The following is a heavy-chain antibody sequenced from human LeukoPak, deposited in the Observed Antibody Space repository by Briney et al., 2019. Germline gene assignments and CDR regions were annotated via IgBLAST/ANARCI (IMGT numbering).Heavy chain of an antibody. D-gene: IGHD3-3*01. CDR1: GFTFSSYG. Sequence: PGRSLRLSCAASGFTFSSYGMHWVRQAPGKGLEWVAVISYDGSNKYYADSVKGRFTISRDNAKNSLYLQMNSLRAEDTAVYYCAREGWYYDFWSGYKHDAFDIWGQGTMVTVSS. V-gene: IGHV3-30*03. J-gene: IGHJ3*02. CDR3: AREGWYYDFWSGYKHDAFDI. CDR2: ISYDGSNK.